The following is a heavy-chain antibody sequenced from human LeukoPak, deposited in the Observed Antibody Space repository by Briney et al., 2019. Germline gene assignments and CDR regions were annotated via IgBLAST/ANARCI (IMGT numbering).Heavy chain of an antibody. CDR3: ARELGGGVVVTTFDP. V-gene: IGHV1-2*02. J-gene: IGHJ5*02. Sequence: GASVKVSCKASGYTFTGYYMHWVRQAPGQGLEWMGWINPNSGGTNYAQKFQGRVTMTRDTSISTAYMELSRLRSDDTAVYYCARELGGGVVVTTFDPWGQGTLVTVSS. CDR1: GYTFTGYY. CDR2: INPNSGGT. D-gene: IGHD3-22*01.